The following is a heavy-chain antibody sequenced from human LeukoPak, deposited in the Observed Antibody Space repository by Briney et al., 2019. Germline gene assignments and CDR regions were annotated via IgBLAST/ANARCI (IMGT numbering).Heavy chain of an antibody. D-gene: IGHD6-13*01. V-gene: IGHV3-23*01. CDR3: AKDSGSSWSPNY. J-gene: IGHJ4*02. CDR2: ISGSGGST. Sequence: GGSLRLSCAASGLTFSSYAMSWVRQAPGKGLEWVSAISGSGGSTYYADSVKGRFTISRDNSKNTLYLQMNSLRAEDTAVYYCAKDSGSSWSPNYWGQGTLVTVSS. CDR1: GLTFSSYA.